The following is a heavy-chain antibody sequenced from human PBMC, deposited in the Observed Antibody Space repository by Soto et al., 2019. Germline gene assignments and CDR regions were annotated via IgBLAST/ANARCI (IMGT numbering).Heavy chain of an antibody. Sequence: GASVKVSCKVSGDTFSNYGIKWVRQAPGQGLEWMGWINPSDGNRNFAQKFEDRVTMTTATSTNTVFLELRSLKSDDTAIYYCARDRLRGYDSSGFYSWGQGTMVTVSS. CDR1: GDTFSNYG. J-gene: IGHJ4*02. CDR3: ARDRLRGYDSSGFYS. D-gene: IGHD3-22*01. CDR2: INPSDGNR. V-gene: IGHV1-18*01.